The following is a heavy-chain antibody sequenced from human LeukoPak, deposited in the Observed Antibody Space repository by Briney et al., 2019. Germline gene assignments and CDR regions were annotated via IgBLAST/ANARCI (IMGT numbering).Heavy chain of an antibody. D-gene: IGHD2-2*02. CDR1: GYTFTGYY. Sequence: ASVKVSCKASGYTFTGYYMHWVRQAPGQGLEWMGWINPNSGGTNYAQKFQGRVTMTRDTSISTACMELSRLRSDDTAVYYCARGIVVVPAAISVGSDYWGQGTLVTVSS. J-gene: IGHJ4*02. CDR2: INPNSGGT. CDR3: ARGIVVVPAAISVGSDY. V-gene: IGHV1-2*02.